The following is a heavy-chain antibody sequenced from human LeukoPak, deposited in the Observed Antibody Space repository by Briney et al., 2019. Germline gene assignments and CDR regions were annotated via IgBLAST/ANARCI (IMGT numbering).Heavy chain of an antibody. Sequence: GRSLRLSCAASGFTFSSYGMHWVRQAPGKVLEWVAVISYDGSNKYYADSVKGRFTISRDNSKNTLYLQMNSLRAEDTAVYYCAKGKGDYYDSSGSFDYWGQGTLVTVSS. CDR2: ISYDGSNK. CDR1: GFTFSSYG. CDR3: AKGKGDYYDSSGSFDY. J-gene: IGHJ4*02. D-gene: IGHD3-22*01. V-gene: IGHV3-30*18.